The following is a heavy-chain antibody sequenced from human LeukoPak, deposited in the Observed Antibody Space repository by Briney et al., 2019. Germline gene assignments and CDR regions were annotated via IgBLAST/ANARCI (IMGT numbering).Heavy chain of an antibody. V-gene: IGHV3-23*01. CDR3: AKSRGGYYYYNMDV. D-gene: IGHD3-16*01. CDR1: GFIFSGYA. Sequence: GGSLRLSCAASGFIFSGYAMTWVRQAPGKGLEWVSAVSGSGGSTYYGDSVKGRFTISRDNSKNTLYLQMNSLRAEDTAVYYCAKSRGGYYYYNMDVWGKGTTVTVSS. CDR2: VSGSGGST. J-gene: IGHJ6*03.